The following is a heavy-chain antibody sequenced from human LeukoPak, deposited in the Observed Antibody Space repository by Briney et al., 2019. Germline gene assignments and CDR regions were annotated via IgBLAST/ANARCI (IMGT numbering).Heavy chain of an antibody. CDR3: ARDQYYYGSGTYGMDV. CDR1: GYTFTEYY. CDR2: ISPNSGGT. J-gene: IGHJ6*02. V-gene: IGHV1-2*02. Sequence: ASVKVSCKASGYTFTEYYMLWVRQAPGQGLEWMGWISPNSGGTNYAQNFQGRATMTRDTSVSTAYMELSSLRSDDTAVYYCARDQYYYGSGTYGMDVWGQGTTVTVSS. D-gene: IGHD3-10*01.